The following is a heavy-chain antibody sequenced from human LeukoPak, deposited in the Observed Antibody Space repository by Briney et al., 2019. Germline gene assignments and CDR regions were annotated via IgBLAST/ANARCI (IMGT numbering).Heavy chain of an antibody. CDR1: GFTFSSYP. Sequence: GGSLRLSCAASGFTFSSYPMHWVRQAPGKGLEWVAFIHYDRSNEIYADSVKGRFTISRDNSKNTLYLQMNSLRAEDTAVYYCAKDRGYCSSTSCYEPFDYWGQGTLVTVSS. J-gene: IGHJ4*02. D-gene: IGHD2-2*01. V-gene: IGHV3-30*02. CDR2: IHYDRSNE. CDR3: AKDRGYCSSTSCYEPFDY.